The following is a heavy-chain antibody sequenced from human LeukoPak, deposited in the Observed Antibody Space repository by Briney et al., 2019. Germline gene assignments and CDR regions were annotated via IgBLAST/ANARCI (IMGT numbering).Heavy chain of an antibody. D-gene: IGHD6-13*01. CDR3: AKALAGIAAAGVFDY. V-gene: IGHV3-7*01. CDR2: IRQDGSEI. J-gene: IGHJ4*02. Sequence: GGSLRLSCAASGFIFSNYWMSWVRQAPGKGLEWVANIRQDGSEIYYADSVKGRFTISRDNSKNTLYLQMNSLRAEDTAVYYCAKALAGIAAAGVFDYWGQGTLVTVSS. CDR1: GFIFSNYW.